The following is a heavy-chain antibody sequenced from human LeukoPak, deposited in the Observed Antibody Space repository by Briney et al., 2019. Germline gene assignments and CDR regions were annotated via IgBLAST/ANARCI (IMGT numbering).Heavy chain of an antibody. CDR3: ARVSRYSSTWYEYDAFDI. CDR2: INWNGGST. Sequence: GGSLRLSCAATGFTFDDYGISWVRQPPGKGLEWVSSINWNGGSTGYVDSVKGRFTISRDNANNSLYLQMNSLRAEDTALYYCARVSRYSSTWYEYDAFDIWGQGTMVTVSS. CDR1: GFTFDDYG. J-gene: IGHJ3*02. V-gene: IGHV3-20*04. D-gene: IGHD6-13*01.